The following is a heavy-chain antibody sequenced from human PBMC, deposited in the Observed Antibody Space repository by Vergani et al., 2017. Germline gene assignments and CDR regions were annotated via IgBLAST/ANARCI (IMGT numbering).Heavy chain of an antibody. D-gene: IGHD1-1*01. CDR1: GFTVTNYA. Sequence: QVQLVESGGGVVQPGRSLRLSCVMSGFTVTNYAIFWVRQAPGKGLEWVSVIWHDGGDKHFADSVAGRFAISRDDSKKTVYLEMTNLRAEDTALYYCVRARYEGTSPYNGRLLGHLGQGTRGTVSS. CDR2: IWHDGGDK. CDR3: VRARYEGTSPYNGRLLGH. V-gene: IGHV3-33*01. J-gene: IGHJ1*01.